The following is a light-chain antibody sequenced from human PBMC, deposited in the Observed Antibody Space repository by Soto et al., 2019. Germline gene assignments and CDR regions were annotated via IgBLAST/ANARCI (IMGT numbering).Light chain of an antibody. Sequence: DIQMTQSPSSLSASVGDRVTITCRASQGISNYLAWYQQKPGKVPKLLIYAASTLPSGVPSRFSGSGSGTDFTLTISSLQPEDGATYYCHKYNSAPPFTFGPGTKVDIK. CDR2: AAS. V-gene: IGKV1-27*01. J-gene: IGKJ3*01. CDR1: QGISNY. CDR3: HKYNSAPPFT.